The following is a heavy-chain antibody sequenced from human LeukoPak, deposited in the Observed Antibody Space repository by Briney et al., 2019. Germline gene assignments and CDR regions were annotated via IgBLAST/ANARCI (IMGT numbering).Heavy chain of an antibody. Sequence: SVKVSCKASGGTFSSYAISWVRQAPGQGLEWMGGIIPIFGIANYAQKFQGRVTITADKSTSTAYMELSSLRSEDTAVYYCARVPEMATIPGAYYYGMDVWGQGTTVTVSS. J-gene: IGHJ6*02. CDR1: GGTFSSYA. CDR3: ARVPEMATIPGAYYYGMDV. D-gene: IGHD5-24*01. V-gene: IGHV1-69*10. CDR2: IIPIFGIA.